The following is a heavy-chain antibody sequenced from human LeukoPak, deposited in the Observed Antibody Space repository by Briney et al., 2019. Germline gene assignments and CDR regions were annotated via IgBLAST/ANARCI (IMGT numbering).Heavy chain of an antibody. CDR2: IYPGDSDT. J-gene: IGHJ6*02. Sequence: GESLKTSCKGSGYSFTSYWIGWVRQMPGKGLEWMGIIYPGDSDTRYSPSFQGQVTISADKSISTAYLQWSSLKASVHAIDYCARQVIGEAAAGTIYYYYYGMDVWGQGTTVTVSS. V-gene: IGHV5-51*01. D-gene: IGHD6-13*01. CDR1: GYSFTSYW. CDR3: ARQVIGEAAAGTIYYYYYGMDV.